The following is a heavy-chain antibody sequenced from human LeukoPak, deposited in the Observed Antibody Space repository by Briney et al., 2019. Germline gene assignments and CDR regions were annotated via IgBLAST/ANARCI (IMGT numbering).Heavy chain of an antibody. V-gene: IGHV3-23*01. D-gene: IGHD3-10*01. J-gene: IGHJ4*02. CDR1: GFTFSSYA. Sequence: QPGGSLRLSCAASGFTFSSYAMSWVRQAPGKGLEWVSAISGSGGSTYYADSVKGRFTISRDNSKNTLYLQMNSLRAEDTAVYYCANGLLVRGAAPLDYWGQGTLVTVPS. CDR2: ISGSGGST. CDR3: ANGLLVRGAAPLDY.